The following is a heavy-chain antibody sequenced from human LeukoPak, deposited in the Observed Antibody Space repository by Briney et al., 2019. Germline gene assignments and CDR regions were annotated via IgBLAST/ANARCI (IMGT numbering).Heavy chain of an antibody. CDR3: ARAEDYCSGGSCYSVYLDY. D-gene: IGHD2-15*01. V-gene: IGHV3-30*04. Sequence: LAGGSLRLSCAASGFTFSSYAMHWVRQAPGKGLEWVAVISYDGSNKYYADSVKGRFTISRGNSKNTLYLQMNSLRAEDTAVYYCARAEDYCSGGSCYSVYLDYWGQGTLVTVSS. CDR2: ISYDGSNK. J-gene: IGHJ4*02. CDR1: GFTFSSYA.